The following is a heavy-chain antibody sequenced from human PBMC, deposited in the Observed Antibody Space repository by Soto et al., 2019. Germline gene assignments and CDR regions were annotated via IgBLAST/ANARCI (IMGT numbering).Heavy chain of an antibody. V-gene: IGHV5-51*01. D-gene: IGHD3-22*01. CDR3: ASLGGDSSGYNEYYFDY. CDR1: GYSFTSYW. CDR2: IYPGDSDT. Sequence: PGESLKNSCKGSGYSFTSYWIGWVRQMPGKGLEWMGIIYPGDSDTRYSPSFQGQVTISADKSISTAYLQWSSLKASDTAMYYCASLGGDSSGYNEYYFDYWGQGTLVTVSS. J-gene: IGHJ4*02.